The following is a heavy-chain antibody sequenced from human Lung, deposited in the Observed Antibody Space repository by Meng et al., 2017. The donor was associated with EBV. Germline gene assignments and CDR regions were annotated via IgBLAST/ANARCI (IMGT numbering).Heavy chain of an antibody. CDR1: GGSMRGGNYY. V-gene: IGHV4-30-4*01. J-gene: IGHJ4*02. CDR2: IHHSGSA. CDR3: ASFDHIPRRNYFDY. Sequence: QVQLEGAGPGLVGPSPTLSLTCTVSGGSMRGGNYYWSWIRQPPGKGLEWIGYIHHSGSAYYNPSLKSRVSISVDTSKNQFSLNLNSMTAADTAVYYCASFDHIPRRNYFDYWGQGTLVTVSS. D-gene: IGHD2-21*01.